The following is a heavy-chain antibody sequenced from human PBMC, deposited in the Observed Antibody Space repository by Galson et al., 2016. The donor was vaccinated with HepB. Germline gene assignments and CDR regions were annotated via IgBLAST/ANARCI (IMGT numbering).Heavy chain of an antibody. CDR1: GFTLSSNT. CDR2: ISYDGKNT. D-gene: IGHD2/OR15-2a*01. V-gene: IGHV3-30*04. Sequence: SLRLSCAAPGFTLSSNTLHWVRQVPGKGLEWVAFISYDGKNTEYADSVKGRFTISRDNSKNQFSLKMTSLTAADTALYYCTRRADYFATFDVWGPGVAVIVSS. CDR3: TRRADYFATFDV. J-gene: IGHJ5*02.